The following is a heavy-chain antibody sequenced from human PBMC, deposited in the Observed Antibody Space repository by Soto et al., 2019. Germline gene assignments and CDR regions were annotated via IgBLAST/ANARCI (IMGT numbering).Heavy chain of an antibody. J-gene: IGHJ4*02. D-gene: IGHD2-21*02. CDR1: GYGFTSTY. V-gene: IGHV1-46*01. Sequence: QVQLVQSGAEVKKPGASVRVSCRASGYGFTSTYVHWVRQAPGQGREWMGKINPAGGTTYYAQKCQGRLTIKSDTSTDSVFMDLNDLTSEDTAVYFCALKVVTYYDNWGQGTLLTVSS. CDR2: INPAGGTT. CDR3: ALKVVTYYDN.